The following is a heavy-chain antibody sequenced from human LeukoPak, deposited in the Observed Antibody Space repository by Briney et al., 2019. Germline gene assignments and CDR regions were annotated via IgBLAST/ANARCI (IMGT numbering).Heavy chain of an antibody. Sequence: SQTLSLTCAISGDSVSSSSASWNWIRQSPSRGLEWLGRTYYRSKWYNDYALSVKSRITINPDTSKNLFSLQLISVTPEDTAVYYCSRGSYFDYWDQGTLVTVSS. V-gene: IGHV6-1*01. CDR3: SRGSYFDY. CDR2: TYYRSKWYN. CDR1: GDSVSSSSAS. J-gene: IGHJ4*02.